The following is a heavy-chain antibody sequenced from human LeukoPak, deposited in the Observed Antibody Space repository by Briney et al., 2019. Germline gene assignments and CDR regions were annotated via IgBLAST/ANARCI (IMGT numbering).Heavy chain of an antibody. CDR1: GYSVTSYW. CDR3: ARHETGPYFDY. CDR2: IYPGDSDT. V-gene: IGHV5-51*01. D-gene: IGHD1-1*01. J-gene: IGHJ4*02. Sequence: AGESLKSSCKVSGYSVTSYWIGWVRQMPGNGLECMGIIYPGDSDTRYSPSFQGQVTISADKSISTAYLQWSSLKASDTAMYYCARHETGPYFDYWGQGTLVTVSS.